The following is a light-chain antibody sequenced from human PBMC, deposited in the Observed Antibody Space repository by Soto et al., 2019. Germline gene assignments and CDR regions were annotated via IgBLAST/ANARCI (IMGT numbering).Light chain of an antibody. V-gene: IGKV3-20*01. Sequence: EIVLTQSPGTLSLSPGERATLSCRASQIVSTKFLAWYQQRPGQAPRLLIYGASSRATGIPGRFSGSGSGTDFTLTISRLEPEDFAVYFCQQYGGSPLTFGGGTRVEIK. J-gene: IGKJ4*01. CDR1: QIVSTKF. CDR2: GAS. CDR3: QQYGGSPLT.